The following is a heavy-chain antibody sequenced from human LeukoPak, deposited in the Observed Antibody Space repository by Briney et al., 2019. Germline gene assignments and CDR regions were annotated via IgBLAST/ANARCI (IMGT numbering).Heavy chain of an antibody. D-gene: IGHD5-12*01. CDR1: GGSISSGGYY. J-gene: IGHJ4*02. V-gene: IGHV4-31*03. Sequence: SQTLSLTCTVSGGSISSGGYYWSWIRQHPGKGLEWLGYIYYSGSTYYNPSLKSRVTISVDTSKNQFSLKLSSVTAADTAVYYCATYYIVATTFDYWGQGTLVTVSS. CDR2: IYYSGST. CDR3: ATYYIVATTFDY.